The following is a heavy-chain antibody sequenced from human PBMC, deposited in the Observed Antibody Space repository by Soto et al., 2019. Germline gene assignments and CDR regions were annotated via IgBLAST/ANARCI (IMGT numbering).Heavy chain of an antibody. CDR3: AKKSLDTAMKYSCFDP. CDR2: ITASGGSP. D-gene: IGHD5-18*01. Sequence: VGSLRLSCAASGFTFSYYVMSWVRQAPGKGLEWVSSITASGGSPYYADSVKGRFTISRDNSKNTLYLQMNSLRPDDTAVYYCAKKSLDTAMKYSCFDPWGQGTLVTVSS. V-gene: IGHV3-23*01. CDR1: GFTFSYYV. J-gene: IGHJ5*02.